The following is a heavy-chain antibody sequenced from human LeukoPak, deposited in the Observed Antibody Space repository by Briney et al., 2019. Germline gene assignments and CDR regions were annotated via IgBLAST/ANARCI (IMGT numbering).Heavy chain of an antibody. CDR1: GGSISSGSYY. Sequence: TLSLTCTVSGGSISSGSYYWSWIRQPVGKGLEWIGRIYTSGSTNYNPSLKSRVTISLDTSKNQFSLKLSSVTAADTAVYYCARAYYGSGTYYFDIWGQGTMITVSS. CDR3: ARAYYGSGTYYFDI. D-gene: IGHD3-10*01. J-gene: IGHJ3*02. V-gene: IGHV4-61*02. CDR2: IYTSGST.